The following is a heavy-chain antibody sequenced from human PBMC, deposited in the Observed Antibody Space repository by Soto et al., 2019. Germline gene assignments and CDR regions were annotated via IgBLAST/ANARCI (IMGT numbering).Heavy chain of an antibody. V-gene: IGHV3-21*01. CDR2: ISDSGST. CDR3: ARDDSFAFDI. D-gene: IGHD2-21*01. J-gene: IGHJ3*02. CDR1: GFSFNNYA. Sequence: GGSLRLSCAASGFSFNNYAMNWVRQAPGQGLEWVSTISDSGSTHYADSVKGRFTISRDNARSSLYLQMNSLRADDTAVYYCARDDSFAFDIWGQGTMVTVSS.